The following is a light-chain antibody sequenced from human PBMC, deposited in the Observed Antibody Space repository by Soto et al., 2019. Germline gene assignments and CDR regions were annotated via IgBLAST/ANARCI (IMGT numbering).Light chain of an antibody. Sequence: ENVLTQSPGTLSLSPGESAILSCRASQSVHSRHFAWYRKEPGKPASLLIYGASTRATGVPDRFSGSGSGTYFTLTNSRLEPEDFAVYYCHQYSHFPRTFGQGTKVEIK. CDR1: QSVHSRH. CDR3: HQYSHFPRT. J-gene: IGKJ1*01. V-gene: IGKV3-20*01. CDR2: GAS.